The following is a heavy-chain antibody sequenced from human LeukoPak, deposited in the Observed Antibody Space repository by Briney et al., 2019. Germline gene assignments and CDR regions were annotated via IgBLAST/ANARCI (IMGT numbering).Heavy chain of an antibody. V-gene: IGHV3-7*01. CDR3: ARFGSGYVNSHFDY. CDR1: GFTFNTFW. Sequence: PGGSLRLSCAASGFTFNTFWMSWVRQTPGKGLEWVANIKEDGTKKYYVDSVRGRFTISRDNAENSLYLQMNSLRAEDTAVYYCARFGSGYVNSHFDYWGQGTLVTVSS. D-gene: IGHD5-12*01. J-gene: IGHJ4*02. CDR2: IKEDGTKK.